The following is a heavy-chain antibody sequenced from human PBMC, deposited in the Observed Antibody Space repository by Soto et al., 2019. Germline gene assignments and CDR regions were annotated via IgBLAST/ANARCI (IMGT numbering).Heavy chain of an antibody. CDR2: IDPSDSYT. CDR3: ARRPSDLVSSSWSYYGMDV. V-gene: IGHV5-10-1*01. J-gene: IGHJ6*02. CDR1: GYSFTSYW. D-gene: IGHD6-13*01. Sequence: GESLKISCKGSGYSFTSYWIGWVRQMPGKGLEWMGRIDPSDSYTNYSPSFQGHVTISADKSISTAYLQWSSLKASDTAMYYCARRPSDLVSSSWSYYGMDVWGQGTTVTVSS.